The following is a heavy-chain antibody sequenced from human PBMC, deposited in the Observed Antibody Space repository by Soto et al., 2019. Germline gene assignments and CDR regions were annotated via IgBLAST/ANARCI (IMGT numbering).Heavy chain of an antibody. J-gene: IGHJ6*02. CDR3: ARVVDTAMVVPMDV. D-gene: IGHD5-18*01. V-gene: IGHV4-4*02. CDR1: GGSIGSSDW. CDR2: IYHSGST. Sequence: SETLSLTCAVSGGSIGSSDWWSWVCQPPGKGLEWIGEIYHSGSTNYNPSLKSRVTISVDKSKNQFSLKLSSVTAADTAVYYCARVVDTAMVVPMDVWGQGPTVTVSS.